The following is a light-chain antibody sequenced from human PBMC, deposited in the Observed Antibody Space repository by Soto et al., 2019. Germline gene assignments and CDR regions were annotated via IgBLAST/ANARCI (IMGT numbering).Light chain of an antibody. V-gene: IGLV2-14*01. CDR1: SSDVGGYNY. Sequence: QSALTHPAGESGSPGQSSTISCTGTSSDVGGYNYVSWYQQHPGKAPKLMIYEVSNRPSGVSNRFSGSKSGNTASLTISGLQAEDEADYYCSSYTSSSTLSVLGTGTKVTVL. CDR2: EVS. J-gene: IGLJ1*01. CDR3: SSYTSSSTLSV.